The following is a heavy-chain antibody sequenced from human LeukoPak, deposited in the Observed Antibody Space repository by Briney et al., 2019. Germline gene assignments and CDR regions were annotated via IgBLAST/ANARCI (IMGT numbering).Heavy chain of an antibody. CDR3: ARGPYGSGSYYIPLDY. J-gene: IGHJ4*02. V-gene: IGHV1-18*04. Sequence: GASVKVSCKASGYTFTSYGISWVRQAPGQGLEWMGWISAYNGNTNYAQKLQGRVTMTTDTSTGTAYMELRSLRSDDTAVYYCARGPYGSGSYYIPLDYWGQGTLVTVSS. CDR2: ISAYNGNT. CDR1: GYTFTSYG. D-gene: IGHD3-10*01.